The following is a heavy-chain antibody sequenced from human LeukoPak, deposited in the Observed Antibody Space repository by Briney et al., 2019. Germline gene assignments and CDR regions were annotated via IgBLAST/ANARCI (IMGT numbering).Heavy chain of an antibody. J-gene: IGHJ4*02. V-gene: IGHV4-61*02. D-gene: IGHD5-18*01. CDR1: GGSISSGSHY. CDR2: IDTSGST. Sequence: SQTLSLTCTVSGGSISSGSHYWSWIRQPAGKGLEWIGRIDTSGSTNYNPSLKSRVTISVDTSKNQFSLKLSSVTAADTAVYYCAREGGYSYGDAPLHFDYWGQGTLVTVSS. CDR3: AREGGYSYGDAPLHFDY.